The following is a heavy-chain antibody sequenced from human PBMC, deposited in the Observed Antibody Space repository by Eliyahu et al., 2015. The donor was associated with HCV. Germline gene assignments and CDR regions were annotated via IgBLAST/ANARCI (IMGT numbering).Heavy chain of an antibody. CDR3: AHRRLAEYSSGWGY. J-gene: IGHJ4*02. CDR1: GFSLXTSGVG. V-gene: IGHV2-5*02. D-gene: IGHD6-25*01. CDR2: IYWDDDK. Sequence: QITLKESGPTLVKPTQTLTLTCTFSGFSLXTSGVGVGWIRQPPGKALEWLALIYWDDDKRYRPSLQSRLTITKDTSNNQVVLTMTNMDPVDTATYYCAHRRLAEYSSGWGYWGQGTLVTVSS.